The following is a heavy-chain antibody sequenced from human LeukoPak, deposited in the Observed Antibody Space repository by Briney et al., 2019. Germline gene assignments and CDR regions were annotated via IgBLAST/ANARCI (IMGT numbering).Heavy chain of an antibody. J-gene: IGHJ4*02. CDR2: IYTSGST. CDR3: ATGDGYNSFDY. V-gene: IGHV4-4*07. Sequence: SETLSLTCTVSGGSFSSYYWSWIRQPAGKGLEWIVRIYTSGSTNYNSSLKSRVTMSVDTPKNQVSLKLSSVTAADTAVYYCATGDGYNSFDYWGQGTLVTVSS. CDR1: GGSFSSYY. D-gene: IGHD5-24*01.